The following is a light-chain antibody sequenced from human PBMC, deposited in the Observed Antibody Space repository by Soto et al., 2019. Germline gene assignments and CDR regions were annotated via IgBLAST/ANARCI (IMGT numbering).Light chain of an antibody. J-gene: IGLJ2*01. CDR3: CSFAGSYTFVV. V-gene: IGLV2-11*01. CDR1: SSDVGGYKY. Sequence: QSALTQPASVSGSPGQSITIACTGTSSDVGGYKYVSWYQQHPGKAPKLMIYEVSNRPSGVPDRFSGSKSGNTASLTISGLQAEDEADYYCCSFAGSYTFVVFGGGTQLTVL. CDR2: EVS.